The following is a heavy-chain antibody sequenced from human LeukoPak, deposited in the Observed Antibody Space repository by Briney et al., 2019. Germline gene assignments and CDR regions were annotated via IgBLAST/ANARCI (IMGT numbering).Heavy chain of an antibody. J-gene: IGHJ4*02. CDR1: GVTFSSYA. D-gene: IGHD3-9*01. CDR3: ARDRIDILTGYYPTSFDY. V-gene: IGHV3-23*01. CDR2: ISGTGVKT. Sequence: GGSLRLSCAASGVTFSSYAMNWVRQAPGKGLEWVSGISGTGVKTYYADSVRGRFTISRDNAKNSLYLQMNSLRAEDTAVYYCARDRIDILTGYYPTSFDYWGQGTLVTVSS.